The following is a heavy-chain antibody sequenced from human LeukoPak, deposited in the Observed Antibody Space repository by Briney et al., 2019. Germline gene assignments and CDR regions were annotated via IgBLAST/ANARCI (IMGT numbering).Heavy chain of an antibody. CDR3: ARSVVVVPAAIGGAVYYGMDV. J-gene: IGHJ6*02. CDR1: GGSFSGYY. Sequence: SETLSLTCAVYGGSFSGYYWSWIRQPPGKGLEWIGEINHSGSTNYNPSLKSRVTISVDTSKNQFSLKLSSVTAADTAVYYCARSVVVVPAAIGGAVYYGMDVWGQGTTVTVSS. V-gene: IGHV4-34*01. CDR2: INHSGST. D-gene: IGHD2-2*02.